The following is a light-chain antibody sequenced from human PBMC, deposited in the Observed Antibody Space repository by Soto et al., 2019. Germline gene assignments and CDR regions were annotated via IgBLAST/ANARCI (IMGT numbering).Light chain of an antibody. V-gene: IGKV3-15*01. CDR3: QQYNNWPPLT. J-gene: IGKJ4*01. CDR1: QSVTSN. CDR2: DAS. Sequence: EIVLTQSPATLSVSPGESATLSCRARQSVTSNLAWYQQQPGQPPRLLIYDASTRATGIPARFSGSGSGTDFTLTISSLQSEDFAVYYCQQYNNWPPLTFGGVTNVDI.